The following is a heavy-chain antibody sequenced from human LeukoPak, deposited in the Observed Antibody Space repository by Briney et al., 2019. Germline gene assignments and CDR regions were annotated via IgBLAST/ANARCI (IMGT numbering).Heavy chain of an antibody. V-gene: IGHV5-51*01. Sequence: GECLKISCKGSGYSFTSYWIGWVRQMPGKGLEWMGLIYPYDSDTRYSPSFQGQVTISVDKSISTAYLQWTSLKASDTALYFCARGPDGAYYFDSWGQGTLVSVSS. CDR3: ARGPDGAYYFDS. CDR2: IYPYDSDT. CDR1: GYSFTSYW. D-gene: IGHD1-14*01. J-gene: IGHJ4*02.